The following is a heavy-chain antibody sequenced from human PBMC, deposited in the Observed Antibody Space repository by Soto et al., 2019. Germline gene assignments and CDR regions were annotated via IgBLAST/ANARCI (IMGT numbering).Heavy chain of an antibody. V-gene: IGHV1-18*01. J-gene: IGHJ5*02. CDR2: ISAYNGNT. CDR3: ARVGPQQLLWFGEYRVDP. Sequence: VKVSCKASGYTFTSYGISWVRQAPGQGLEWMGWISAYNGNTNYAQKLQGRVTMTTDTPTSTAYMELRSLRSDDTAVYYCARVGPQQLLWFGEYRVDPWGQGTLVTVSS. CDR1: GYTFTSYG. D-gene: IGHD3-10*01.